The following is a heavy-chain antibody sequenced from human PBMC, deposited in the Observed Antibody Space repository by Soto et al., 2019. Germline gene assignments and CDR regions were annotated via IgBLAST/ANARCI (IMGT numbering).Heavy chain of an antibody. CDR3: ARSHYASGSRSAFDI. CDR2: IYYSGST. V-gene: IGHV4-30-4*01. D-gene: IGHD3-10*01. Sequence: QVQLQESGPGLVKPSQTLSLTCTVSGGSISSDGYHWSWVRQSPGKGLEWIGYIYYSGSTYYNPSLKRRVTISLDTSKNQSSLSLSSVTAADAAMYYCARSHYASGSRSAFDIWGQGTMVTVSS. CDR1: GGSISSDGYH. J-gene: IGHJ3*02.